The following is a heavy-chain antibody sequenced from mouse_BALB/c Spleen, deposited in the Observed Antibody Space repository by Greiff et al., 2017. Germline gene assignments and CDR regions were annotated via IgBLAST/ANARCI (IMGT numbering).Heavy chain of an antibody. D-gene: IGHD3-2*01. V-gene: IGHV1S137*01. Sequence: VQLVESGAELVRPGVSVKISCKGSGYTFTDYAMHWVKQSHAKSLEWIGVISTYYGDASYNQKFKGKATMTVDKSSSTAYMELARLTSEDSAIYYCASLDSSGYSFAYWGQGTLVTVSA. CDR3: ASLDSSGYSFAY. CDR2: ISTYYGDA. CDR1: GYTFTDYA. J-gene: IGHJ3*01.